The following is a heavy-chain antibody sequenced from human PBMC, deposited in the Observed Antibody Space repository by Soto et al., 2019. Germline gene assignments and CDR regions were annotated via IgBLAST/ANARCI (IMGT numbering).Heavy chain of an antibody. Sequence: PSETLSLTCAVSGGSISSSNWWSWVRQPPGKGLEWIGEIYHSGGTNYNPSLKSRVTISVDKSKNQFSLKLSSVTAADTAVYYCARDLGSYYDTGDWFDPWGQGTLVTVSS. CDR1: GGSISSSNW. J-gene: IGHJ5*02. CDR2: IYHSGGT. D-gene: IGHD3-22*01. CDR3: ARDLGSYYDTGDWFDP. V-gene: IGHV4-4*02.